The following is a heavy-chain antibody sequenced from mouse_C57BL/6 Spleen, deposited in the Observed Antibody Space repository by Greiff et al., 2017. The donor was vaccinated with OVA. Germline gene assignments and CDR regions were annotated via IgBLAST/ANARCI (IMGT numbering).Heavy chain of an antibody. D-gene: IGHD2-3*01. CDR2: ISSGSSTI. J-gene: IGHJ4*01. Sequence: EVKLVESGGGLVKPGGSLKLSCAASGFTFRDYGMHWVRQAPETGLEWVAYISSGSSTIYYADTVKGRFTISRDNAKNTLFLQMTSLRSEDTAMYYSARIYDGYPDYWGQGTSVTVSS. CDR3: ARIYDGYPDY. V-gene: IGHV5-17*01. CDR1: GFTFRDYG.